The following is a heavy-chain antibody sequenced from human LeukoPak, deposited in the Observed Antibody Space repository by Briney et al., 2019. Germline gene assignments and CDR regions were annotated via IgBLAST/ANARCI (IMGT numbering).Heavy chain of an antibody. CDR1: GYTFTSYY. D-gene: IGHD2-8*01. V-gene: IGHV1-46*01. CDR2: INPSGGST. CDR3: ARSPLIVLMVYAIHYFDY. J-gene: IGHJ4*02. Sequence: ASVKVSCKASGYTFTSYYMHWVRQAPGQGLEWMGIINPSGGSTSYAQKFQGRVTMTRDTSTSTVYMELSSLRSEDTAVYYCARSPLIVLMVYAIHYFDYWGQGTLVTVSS.